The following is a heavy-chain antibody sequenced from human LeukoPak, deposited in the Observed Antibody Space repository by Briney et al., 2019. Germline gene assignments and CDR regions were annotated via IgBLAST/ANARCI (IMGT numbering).Heavy chain of an antibody. CDR1: GFTFDDYG. Sequence: GGSLRLSFPASGFTFDDYGMSWVRQAPGKGLEWVSGINWNGGSTDYADSVKRRFTMSRDNGKNSLYLQMNSLRAEDTSLYYCAREHYNYYMDVWGKGTTVTVSS. V-gene: IGHV3-20*03. CDR2: INWNGGST. J-gene: IGHJ6*03. CDR3: AREHYNYYMDV.